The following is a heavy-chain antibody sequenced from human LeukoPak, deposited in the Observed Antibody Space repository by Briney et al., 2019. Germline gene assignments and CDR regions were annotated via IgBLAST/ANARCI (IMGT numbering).Heavy chain of an antibody. CDR1: GYTFTDYY. CDR2: ISAYNGNT. Sequence: ASVKVSCKTSGYTFTDYYLHWVRQAPGQGLEWMGWISAYNGNTNYAQKLQGRVTMTTDTSTSTAYMELRSLRSDDTAVYYCARDSLLWFGEFDYFDYWGQGTLVTVSS. V-gene: IGHV1-18*04. J-gene: IGHJ4*02. CDR3: ARDSLLWFGEFDYFDY. D-gene: IGHD3-10*01.